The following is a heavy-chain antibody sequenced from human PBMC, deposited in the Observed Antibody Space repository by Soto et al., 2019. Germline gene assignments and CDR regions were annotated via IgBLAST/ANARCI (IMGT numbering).Heavy chain of an antibody. J-gene: IGHJ3*02. Sequence: EVQLLESGGDLVQPGGSLRLSCAASGFTFSNAWMSWVRQAPGKGLEWVGRIKSKTDGGTTDYAAPVKGRFTISRDDSKNTLYLQMNSLKTEDTAVYYCTTYYDSSGYAPYAFDIWGQGTMVTVSS. CDR3: TTYYDSSGYAPYAFDI. CDR1: GFTFSNAW. D-gene: IGHD3-22*01. V-gene: IGHV3-15*01. CDR2: IKSKTDGGTT.